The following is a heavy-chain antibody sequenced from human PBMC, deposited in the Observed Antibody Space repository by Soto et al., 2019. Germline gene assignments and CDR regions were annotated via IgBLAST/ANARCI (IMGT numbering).Heavy chain of an antibody. CDR2: SRDKPQGYST. D-gene: IGHD3-22*01. V-gene: IGHV3-72*01. Sequence: AGGSLRLSCACSGFTLSDHYIDWVRQAPGKGLEWVGRSRDKPQGYSTAYAASVKGRFTTSRDESKNSAYLQMNSLKTEDTAVYYCVRATYFSDSSGYTRCLDYWGQGTLVTVSS. J-gene: IGHJ4*02. CDR3: VRATYFSDSSGYTRCLDY. CDR1: GFTLSDHY.